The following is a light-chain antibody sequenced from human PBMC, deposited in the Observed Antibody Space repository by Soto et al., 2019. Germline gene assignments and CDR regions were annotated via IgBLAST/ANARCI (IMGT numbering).Light chain of an antibody. J-gene: IGKJ1*01. Sequence: EIVLTQSPDTLSLSTGERATLSCRASQNVYSNCLAWYQQKPGQTPRLLIYGTFSRATGIPDRFSGGGSGTDFTLTISRLEPEDFAVHYCQQYCNSVLTFGQGTKVEIK. CDR3: QQYCNSVLT. CDR1: QNVYSNC. V-gene: IGKV3-20*01. CDR2: GTF.